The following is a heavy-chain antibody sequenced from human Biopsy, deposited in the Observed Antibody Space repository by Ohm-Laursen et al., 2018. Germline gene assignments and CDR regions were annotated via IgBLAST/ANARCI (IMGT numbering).Heavy chain of an antibody. Sequence: SLRLSCAASGFPVSDYYMSWIRQAPGRGLEWVSDINSSGSTKYHAESVKGRVTIFRDNAMNSVYLQMNSLRVDDTAMYYCVKDIRRYCYGMDVWGQGTTVTVS. CDR2: INSSGSTK. CDR1: GFPVSDYY. J-gene: IGHJ6*02. D-gene: IGHD3-16*02. V-gene: IGHV3-11*01. CDR3: VKDIRRYCYGMDV.